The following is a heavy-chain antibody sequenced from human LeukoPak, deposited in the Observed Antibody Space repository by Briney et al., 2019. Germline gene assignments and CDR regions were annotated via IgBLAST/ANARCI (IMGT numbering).Heavy chain of an antibody. CDR3: AKDLHDWYYDFWSGSYYYYYMDV. Sequence: GGSLRLSCAASGFTFSSYAMSWVRQAPGKGLEWVSAISCSGGSTYYADSVKGRFTISRDNSKNTLYLQMNSLRAEDTAVYYCAKDLHDWYYDFWSGSYYYYYMDVWGKGTTVTVSS. CDR1: GFTFSSYA. D-gene: IGHD3-3*01. V-gene: IGHV3-23*01. J-gene: IGHJ6*03. CDR2: ISCSGGST.